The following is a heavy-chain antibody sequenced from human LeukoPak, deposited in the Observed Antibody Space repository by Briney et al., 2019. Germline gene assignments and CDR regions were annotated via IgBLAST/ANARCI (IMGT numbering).Heavy chain of an antibody. CDR3: ARVVGSYYFDY. V-gene: IGHV4-34*01. D-gene: IGHD2-15*01. Sequence: SETLSLTCAVYGGSFSGYYWSWIRQPPGKGLEWIGEINHSGSTNYNPSLKSRVTISVDTSKNQFSLKLSSVTAADTAVYYCARVVGSYYFDYWGQGTLVTVSS. CDR2: INHSGST. J-gene: IGHJ4*02. CDR1: GGSFSGYY.